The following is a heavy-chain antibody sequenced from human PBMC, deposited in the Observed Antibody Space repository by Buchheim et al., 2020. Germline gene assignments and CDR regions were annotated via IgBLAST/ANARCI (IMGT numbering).Heavy chain of an antibody. CDR1: GGSISSGGYY. J-gene: IGHJ4*02. D-gene: IGHD5-24*01. V-gene: IGHV4-31*03. CDR2: IYYSGST. Sequence: VQLQGSGPGLVKPSQTLSPTCTVSGGSISSGGYYWSWIRQHPGKGLGWIGYIYYSGSTYYNPSLQSRVTISVDTSKNQFSLKLSSVTAADTAVYYCARASEGGYNNRVFFDYWGQGTL. CDR3: ARASEGGYNNRVFFDY.